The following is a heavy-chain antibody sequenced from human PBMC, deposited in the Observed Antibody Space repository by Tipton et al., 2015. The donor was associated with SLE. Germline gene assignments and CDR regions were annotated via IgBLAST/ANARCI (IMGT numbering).Heavy chain of an antibody. D-gene: IGHD6-13*01. CDR2: IYIDGST. CDR1: GFSVRDYA. Sequence: SLRLSCAASGFSVRDYAMTWVRQAPGKGLEWLSVIYIDGSTYYSDSMQGRLTISRDDSKNTVFLQMTSLRPEDTAVYYCAKRQRSSRWFPSPSEFWGQGALVTVS. CDR3: AKRQRSSRWFPSPSEF. V-gene: IGHV3-23*03. J-gene: IGHJ4*02.